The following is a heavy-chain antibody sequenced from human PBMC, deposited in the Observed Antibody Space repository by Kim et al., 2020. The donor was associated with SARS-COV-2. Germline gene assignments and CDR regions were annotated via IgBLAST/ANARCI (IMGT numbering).Heavy chain of an antibody. CDR3: ARTPSYYYGMDV. J-gene: IGHJ6*02. Sequence: KDYADSAKGRFTISRDNSKNTLYLQMNSLRAEDTAVYYCARTPSYYYGMDVWGQGTTVTVSS. CDR2: K. V-gene: IGHV3-33*01.